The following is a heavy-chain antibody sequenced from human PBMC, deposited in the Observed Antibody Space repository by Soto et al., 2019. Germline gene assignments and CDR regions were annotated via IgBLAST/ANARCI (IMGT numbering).Heavy chain of an antibody. V-gene: IGHV6-1*01. CDR3: AKDRDWDSSGPVDY. D-gene: IGHD6-19*01. CDR1: GDRVSSNRAA. CDR2: TYYRSKWYN. Sequence: SQTLSLTCAICGDRVSSNRAAWNWNRPSPSRGLEWLGRTYYRSKWYNDYAVSVKSRITINPDTSKNQFSLQLNSVTPEDTAVYYCAKDRDWDSSGPVDYWGQGTLVTVSS. J-gene: IGHJ4*02.